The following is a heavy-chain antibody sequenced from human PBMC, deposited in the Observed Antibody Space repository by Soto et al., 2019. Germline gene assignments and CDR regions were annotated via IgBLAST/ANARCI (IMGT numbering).Heavy chain of an antibody. Sequence: QVQLQESGPGLVKPSETLSLTCTVSGGSISSYYWSWIRQPPGKGLEWIGYIYYSGSTNYNPSLKRRVTISVDTSKNQFSLKLSSVTAADTAVYYCARQTRDYGGNSVIDYWGQGTLVTVSS. J-gene: IGHJ4*02. CDR2: IYYSGST. CDR1: GGSISSYY. CDR3: ARQTRDYGGNSVIDY. D-gene: IGHD4-17*01. V-gene: IGHV4-59*01.